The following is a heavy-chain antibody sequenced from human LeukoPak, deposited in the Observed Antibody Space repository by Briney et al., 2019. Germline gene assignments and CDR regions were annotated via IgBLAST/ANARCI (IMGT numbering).Heavy chain of an antibody. J-gene: IGHJ6*03. D-gene: IGHD3-22*01. Sequence: PETLSLTCTVSGGSISSSSYYCGWIRQPPGKGLEWIGSIYYSGSTSYNPSLKSRVPISVDTSKNQFSLKLSSVTAADTAVYYCARLTPPRGYSLKRVRYYYYYMDVWGKGTTVTVSS. V-gene: IGHV4-39*01. CDR2: IYYSGST. CDR3: ARLTPPRGYSLKRVRYYYYYMDV. CDR1: GGSISSSSYY.